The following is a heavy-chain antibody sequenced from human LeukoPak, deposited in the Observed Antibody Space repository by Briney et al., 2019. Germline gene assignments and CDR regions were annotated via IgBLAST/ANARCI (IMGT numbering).Heavy chain of an antibody. CDR2: ISSSSSYI. J-gene: IGHJ4*02. Sequence: GGSLRLSCAASGFTFSSYAMHWVRQAPGKGLEWVSSISSSSSYIYYADSVKGRFTISRDNAKNSLYLQMNSLRAEDTAVYYCARSDCYDSSGYYYYFDYWGQGTLVTVSS. CDR3: ARSDCYDSSGYYYYFDY. CDR1: GFTFSSYA. D-gene: IGHD3-22*01. V-gene: IGHV3-21*01.